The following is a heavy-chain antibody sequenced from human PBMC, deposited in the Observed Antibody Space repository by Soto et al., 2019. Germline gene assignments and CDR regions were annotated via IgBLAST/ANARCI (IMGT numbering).Heavy chain of an antibody. CDR1: GGSFSGYY. CDR3: ARVGIVVVPAAISMDV. Sequence: SETLSLTCAVYGGSFSGYYWSWIRQPPGKGLEWIGEINHSGSTNYNPSLKSRVTISVDTSKNQFSLKLSSVTAADTAVYYCARVGIVVVPAAISMDVWGKGTTVTVSS. J-gene: IGHJ6*03. CDR2: INHSGST. V-gene: IGHV4-34*01. D-gene: IGHD2-2*01.